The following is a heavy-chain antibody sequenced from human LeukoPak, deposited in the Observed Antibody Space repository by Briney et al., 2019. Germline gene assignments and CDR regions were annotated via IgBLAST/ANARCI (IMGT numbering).Heavy chain of an antibody. CDR2: IYPGDSDT. D-gene: IGHD4-11*01. CDR1: GYSFTSYW. J-gene: IGHJ6*02. V-gene: IGHV5-51*03. CDR3: ARRYDYSNSTEDYYGMDV. Sequence: KPGESLKISCKGSGYSFTSYWIGWVRQMPGKGLEWMGIIYPGDSDTRYSPSFQGQVTISADKSISTAYLQWSSLKASDTAMYYCARRYDYSNSTEDYYGMDVWGQGTTVTVSS.